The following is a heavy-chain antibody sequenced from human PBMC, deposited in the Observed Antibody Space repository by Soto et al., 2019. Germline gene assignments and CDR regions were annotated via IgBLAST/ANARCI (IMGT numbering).Heavy chain of an antibody. CDR1: GGSISSGGYS. CDR3: ARIPSH. J-gene: IGHJ4*02. CDR2: IYHSGNI. Sequence: QLQLRESGSGLVKPSQTLSLTCAVSGGSISSGGYSWSWIRQPPGKGLEWIGYIYHSGNIYYNPSLKSRVTISVDRSKSQFSLKLSSVTAADTAVYYCARIPSHWGQGTLVTVSS. V-gene: IGHV4-30-2*01. D-gene: IGHD2-21*01.